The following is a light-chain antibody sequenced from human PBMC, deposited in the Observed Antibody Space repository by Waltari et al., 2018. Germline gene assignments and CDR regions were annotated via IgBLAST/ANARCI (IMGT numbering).Light chain of an antibody. Sequence: QSVLTQPPSTSGTPGQRVSISCSGTNSNIGTNNVNWYQQVPGTAPKLLIYTSNQTPSGVPDRCSVSHSGTSSSLAITGLQPEDEGDYYCVSWDDSLKGWVFGGGTKLTVL. CDR3: VSWDDSLKGWV. V-gene: IGLV1-44*01. J-gene: IGLJ3*02. CDR1: NSNIGTNN. CDR2: TSN.